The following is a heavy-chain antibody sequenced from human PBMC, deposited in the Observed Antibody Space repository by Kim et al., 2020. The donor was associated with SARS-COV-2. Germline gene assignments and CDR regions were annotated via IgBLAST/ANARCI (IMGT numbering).Heavy chain of an antibody. CDR2: IYYSGST. D-gene: IGHD3-3*01. Sequence: SETLSLTCTVSGGSISSSSYYWGWIRQPPGKGLEWIGSIYYSGSTYYNPSLKSRVTISVDTSKNQFSLKLSSVTAADTAVYYCARYYAAYFDYWGQGTLVTVSS. CDR1: GGSISSSSYY. CDR3: ARYYAAYFDY. J-gene: IGHJ4*02. V-gene: IGHV4-39*07.